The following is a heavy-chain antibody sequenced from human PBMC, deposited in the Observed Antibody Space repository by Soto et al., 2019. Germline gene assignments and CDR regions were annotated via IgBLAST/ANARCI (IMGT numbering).Heavy chain of an antibody. CDR1: GFTFSSYG. CDR2: IWYDERKK. Sequence: GGSLRLSCAASGFTFSSYGMHWVRQAPGKGLEGVAVIWYDERKKYYADSVKGRFTISGDNSKNTLYLQMNSLRAEDTAVYYCARDRYYDSSGSTLDYWGQGTLVTVSS. D-gene: IGHD3-22*01. J-gene: IGHJ4*02. CDR3: ARDRYYDSSGSTLDY. V-gene: IGHV3-33*01.